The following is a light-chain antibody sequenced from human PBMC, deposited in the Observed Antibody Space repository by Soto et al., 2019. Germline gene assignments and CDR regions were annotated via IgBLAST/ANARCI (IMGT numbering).Light chain of an antibody. CDR2: GNS. Sequence: QSALTQPPSVSGAPGQRVTISCTGISSSIGAGYDVHWYQQLPGTAPKLLIYGNSNRPSGVPDRFSGSKSGTSASLAITGLQAEDEADYYCQSYDSSLSGWVFGGGTKVTVL. CDR3: QSYDSSLSGWV. J-gene: IGLJ3*02. CDR1: SSSIGAGYD. V-gene: IGLV1-40*01.